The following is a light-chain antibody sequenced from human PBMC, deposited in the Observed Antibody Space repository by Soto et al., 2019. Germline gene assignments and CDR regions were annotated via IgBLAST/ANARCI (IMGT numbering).Light chain of an antibody. J-gene: IGLJ1*01. Sequence: QAALAHPPSASWSPGQSVTISWTGTKNDIGVYDFVSWYQHHPGKAPRLIIYEVVQRPSGVPDRFSGSKSGNTASLTVSGLQAADEADYFCKSYAGSNTYGFGRGTKV. CDR3: KSYAGSNTYG. CDR1: KNDIGVYDF. CDR2: EVV. V-gene: IGLV2-8*01.